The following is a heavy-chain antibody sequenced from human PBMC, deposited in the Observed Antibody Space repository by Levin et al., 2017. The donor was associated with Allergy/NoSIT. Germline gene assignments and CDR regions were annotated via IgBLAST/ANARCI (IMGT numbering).Heavy chain of an antibody. V-gene: IGHV1-2*06. CDR2: INPNSGGT. D-gene: IGHD6-13*01. Sequence: PVASVKVSCKASGYTFTGYYMHWVRQAPGQGLEWMGRINPNSGGTNYAQKFQGRVTMTRDTSISTAYMELSRLRSDDTAVYYCARESSSWQGEGWFDPWGQGTLVTVSS. CDR3: ARESSSWQGEGWFDP. CDR1: GYTFTGYY. J-gene: IGHJ5*02.